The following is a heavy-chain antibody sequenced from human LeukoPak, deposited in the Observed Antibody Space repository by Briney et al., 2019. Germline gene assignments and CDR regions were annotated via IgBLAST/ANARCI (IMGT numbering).Heavy chain of an antibody. V-gene: IGHV4-39*07. CDR1: GGSISSSSYY. Sequence: SETLSLTCTVSGGSISSSSYYWGWIRQPPGKGLAWIGNIYYSGSTYYNPSLKSRVTISVDTSKNQFSLKLSSVTAADTAVYYCAKGDLIVVVIPNDAFDIWGQGTMVTVSS. J-gene: IGHJ3*02. D-gene: IGHD3-22*01. CDR2: IYYSGST. CDR3: AKGDLIVVVIPNDAFDI.